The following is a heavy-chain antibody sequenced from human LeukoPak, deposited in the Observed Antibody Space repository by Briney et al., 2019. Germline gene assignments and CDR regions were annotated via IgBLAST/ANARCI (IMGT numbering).Heavy chain of an antibody. CDR2: IIPILGIA. CDR3: ARENIFEYSSSSEFDY. CDR1: GGTFSSYA. J-gene: IGHJ4*02. V-gene: IGHV1-69*04. Sequence: RASVKVSCKASGGTFSSYAISWVGQAPGQGLEWMGRIIPILGIANYAQKFQGRVTITADKSTSTAYMELSSLRSEDTAVYYCARENIFEYSSSSEFDYWGQGTLVTVSS. D-gene: IGHD6-6*01.